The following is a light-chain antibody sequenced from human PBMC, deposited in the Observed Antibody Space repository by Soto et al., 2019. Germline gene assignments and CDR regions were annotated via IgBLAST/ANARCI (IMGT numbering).Light chain of an antibody. Sequence: DIQMTQSPSSLSASVGDRVTITCQASQDISNYLNWYQQKPGKAPKLLIYDASNLETGVPYRFSGSGSGTDFNFTISSLQPEDIATYYCQQYDNLPPGFGQGTRLEIK. J-gene: IGKJ5*01. CDR2: DAS. CDR1: QDISNY. CDR3: QQYDNLPPG. V-gene: IGKV1-33*01.